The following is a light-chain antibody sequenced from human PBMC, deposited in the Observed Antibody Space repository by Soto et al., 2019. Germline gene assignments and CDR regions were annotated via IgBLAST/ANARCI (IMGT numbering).Light chain of an antibody. J-gene: IGLJ2*01. V-gene: IGLV2-23*01. CDR1: SSDVGGNNH. CDR3: CSYAGRSTWDVV. CDR2: EGF. Sequence: QSALTQPASMSGSPGQSITISCTGTSSDVGGNNHVSWYQQHPGKAPKLLIFEGFKRPSGVSNRFSGSKSGSTASLTISGLQTEDEADYYCCSYAGRSTWDVVFGGGTKLTVL.